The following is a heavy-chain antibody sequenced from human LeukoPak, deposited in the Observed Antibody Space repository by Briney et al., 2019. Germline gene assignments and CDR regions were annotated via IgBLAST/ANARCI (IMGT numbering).Heavy chain of an antibody. CDR1: GFTFSSYA. Sequence: GGSLRLSCAASGFTFSSYAMSWVRQAPGKGLEWVSAISGSGGSTYCADSVKGRFTISRDNSKNTLYLQMNSLRAEDTAVYYCAKDVAHVYSATDYWGQGTLVTVSS. V-gene: IGHV3-23*01. CDR3: AKDVAHVYSATDY. J-gene: IGHJ4*02. D-gene: IGHD2-15*01. CDR2: ISGSGGST.